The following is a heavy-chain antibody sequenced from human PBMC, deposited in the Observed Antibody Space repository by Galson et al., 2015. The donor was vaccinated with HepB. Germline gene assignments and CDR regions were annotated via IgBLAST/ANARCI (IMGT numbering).Heavy chain of an antibody. D-gene: IGHD6-19*01. CDR1: GFTFSSYA. Sequence: SLRLSCAASGFTFSSYAMHWVRQAPGKGLEWVAVISYDGSNKYYADSVKGRFTISRDNSKNTVYLQMNSLRAEDTAVYYCVRDRSFAPAVAGNRFDYWGQGTLVTVSS. J-gene: IGHJ4*02. CDR2: ISYDGSNK. V-gene: IGHV3-30*04. CDR3: VRDRSFAPAVAGNRFDY.